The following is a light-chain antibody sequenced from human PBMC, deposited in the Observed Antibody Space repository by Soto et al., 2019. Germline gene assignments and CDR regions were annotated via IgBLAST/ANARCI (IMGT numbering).Light chain of an antibody. CDR1: QNINTY. J-gene: IGKJ5*01. CDR2: VAS. CDR3: QQSSTIPLT. V-gene: IGKV1-39*01. Sequence: DIQMTQSPSSLSASVGDRIIITCRASQNINTYLNWYQQKPGKAPNLLIYVASSLHSGVPPRFSGSGSGTDFTLTISSLQPEDFATYYCQQSSTIPLTFGQGTRLEIK.